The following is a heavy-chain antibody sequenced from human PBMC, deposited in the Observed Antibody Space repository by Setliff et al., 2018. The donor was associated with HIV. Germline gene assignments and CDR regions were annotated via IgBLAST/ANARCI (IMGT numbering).Heavy chain of an antibody. CDR1: GASINSGTYY. CDR2: IFASGST. Sequence: PSETLSLTCTVSGASINSGTYYLTWIRQPAGKGLEWIGRIFASGSTNYNPSLKSRVTMSVDTSKNQFSLRLSSVTAADTAVYYCVGGLRSRSQGHFDYWGQGTLVTVSS. CDR3: VGGLRSRSQGHFDY. D-gene: IGHD5-12*01. J-gene: IGHJ4*02. V-gene: IGHV4-61*02.